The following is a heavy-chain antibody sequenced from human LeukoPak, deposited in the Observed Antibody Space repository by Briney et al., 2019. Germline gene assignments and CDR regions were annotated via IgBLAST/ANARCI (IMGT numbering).Heavy chain of an antibody. J-gene: IGHJ4*02. CDR2: IIPILGIA. V-gene: IGHV1-69*04. CDR1: GGTFSSYA. Sequence: GASVKVSCKASGGTFSSYAISWVRQAPGQGLEWMGRIIPILGIANYAQKFQGRVTITADKSTSTAYMELSSLRSEDTAVYYCARAGGPIAARPNSFDYWGQGTLVTVSS. CDR3: ARAGGPIAARPNSFDY. D-gene: IGHD6-6*01.